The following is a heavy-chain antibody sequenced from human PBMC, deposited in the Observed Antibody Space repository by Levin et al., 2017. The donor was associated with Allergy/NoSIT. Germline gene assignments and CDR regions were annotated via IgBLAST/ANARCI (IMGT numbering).Heavy chain of an antibody. CDR1: GGSVTSGSYY. CDR2: MYYNWST. J-gene: IGHJ4*02. Sequence: SCTVSGGSVTSGSYYWSWIRQPPGKGLEWIGYMYYNWSTNYNPSLKSRVTISVDTSKNQFSLKLSSVTAADTAVYYCAREPAYFDYWGQGTLVTVSS. V-gene: IGHV4-61*01. CDR3: AREPAYFDY.